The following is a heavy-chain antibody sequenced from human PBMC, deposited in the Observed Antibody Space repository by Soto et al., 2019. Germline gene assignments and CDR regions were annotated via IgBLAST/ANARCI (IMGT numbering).Heavy chain of an antibody. CDR2: MSYYGSNK. J-gene: IGHJ6*02. Sequence: QVQLVECGGGVVQPGTSLRLSCAASGFSLLNYGMHWVRQAPGKGLEWVAFMSYYGSNKYFVDSVKGRFSISRDNSNNTLYLQMNSLRAEDTAVYYCAKSDFGDGYGLDVWGQGTTVTVSS. CDR1: GFSLLNYG. CDR3: AKSDFGDGYGLDV. V-gene: IGHV3-30*18. D-gene: IGHD4-17*01.